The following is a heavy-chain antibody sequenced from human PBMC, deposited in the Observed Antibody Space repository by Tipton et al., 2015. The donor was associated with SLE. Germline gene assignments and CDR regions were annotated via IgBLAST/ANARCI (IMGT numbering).Heavy chain of an antibody. J-gene: IGHJ4*02. CDR1: GGSFSGYY. Sequence: LRLSCVVYGGSFSGYYCSWIRQPPGKGLEWIGEINHSGNTNYNPSLKSRVTISVDTSKNQFSLRASSVTAADTAVYYCARNADGSFDYWGQGTLVTVSS. CDR2: INHSGNT. D-gene: IGHD1-14*01. V-gene: IGHV4-34*01. CDR3: ARNADGSFDY.